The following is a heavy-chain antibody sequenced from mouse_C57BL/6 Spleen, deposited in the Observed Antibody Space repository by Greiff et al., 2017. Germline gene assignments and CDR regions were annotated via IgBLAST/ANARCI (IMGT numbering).Heavy chain of an antibody. D-gene: IGHD1-1*01. CDR1: GFNIKDDY. Sequence: EVQLQQSGAELVRPGASVKLSCTASGFNIKDDYMHWVKQRPEQGLEWIGWIDPENGDTEYASKFQGKATITADTSSNTAYLQLSSLTSEDTAVYYCTTSSGSSYFDDWGQGTTLTVSS. CDR2: IDPENGDT. CDR3: TTSSGSSYFDD. J-gene: IGHJ2*01. V-gene: IGHV14-4*01.